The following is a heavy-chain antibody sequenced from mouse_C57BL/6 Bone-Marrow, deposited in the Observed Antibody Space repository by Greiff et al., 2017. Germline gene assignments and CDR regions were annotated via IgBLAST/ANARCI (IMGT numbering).Heavy chain of an antibody. V-gene: IGHV1-52*01. Sequence: QVQLQQSGAELVRPGSSVKLSCKASGYTFTSYWMHWVKQRPIQGLEWIGNIDPSDSETHYNQKFKDKATLTVDKSSSTAYMQLSSLTSEDSAVYDCAIEIWAVVCWYFDVGGTGTTVTVSS. CDR1: GYTFTSYW. J-gene: IGHJ1*03. CDR2: IDPSDSET. D-gene: IGHD1-1*01. CDR3: AIEIWAVVCWYFDV.